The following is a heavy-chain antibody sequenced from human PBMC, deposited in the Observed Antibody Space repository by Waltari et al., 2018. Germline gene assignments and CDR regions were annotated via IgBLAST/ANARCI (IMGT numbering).Heavy chain of an antibody. D-gene: IGHD2-2*01. CDR1: GFTFSNAW. Sequence: EVQLVESGGGLVKPGGSLRLSCAASGFTFSNAWMSWVRQAPGKGLEWVGRIKSKTDGGTTDYAAPVKGRFTISRDDSKNTLYLQMNSLKTEDTAVYYCTTPLVVRDYYYYYMDVWGKGTTVTVSS. CDR3: TTPLVVRDYYYYYMDV. V-gene: IGHV3-15*01. CDR2: IKSKTDGGTT. J-gene: IGHJ6*03.